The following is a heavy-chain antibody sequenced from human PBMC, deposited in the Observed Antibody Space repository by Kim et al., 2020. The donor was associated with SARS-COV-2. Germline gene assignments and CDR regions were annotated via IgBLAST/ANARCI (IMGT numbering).Heavy chain of an antibody. D-gene: IGHD3-22*01. V-gene: IGHV3-30*18. CDR2: ISYDGSNK. CDR1: GFTFSSYG. CDR3: AKDSNYYDSSGYYYVENYFDY. Sequence: GGSLRLSCAASGFTFSSYGMHWVRQAPGKGLEWVAVISYDGSNKYYADSVKGRFTISRDNSKNTLYLQMNSLRAEDTAVYYCAKDSNYYDSSGYYYVENYFDYWGQGTLVTVSS. J-gene: IGHJ4*02.